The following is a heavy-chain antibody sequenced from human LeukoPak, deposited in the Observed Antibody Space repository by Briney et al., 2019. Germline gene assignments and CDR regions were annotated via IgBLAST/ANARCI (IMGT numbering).Heavy chain of an antibody. V-gene: IGHV3-21*01. CDR3: GRDRSSVVAGIGY. J-gene: IGHJ4*02. CDR2: ISINSTYI. CDR1: GFTFSIYS. D-gene: IGHD6-19*01. Sequence: GGSLRLSWAASGFTFSIYSMNWVRQAPGNGLEWGPYISINSTYIYYADTVKARFKFSRHSANNSLYLQMNTLRAWDTVVDQCGRDRSSVVAGIGYWAQGT.